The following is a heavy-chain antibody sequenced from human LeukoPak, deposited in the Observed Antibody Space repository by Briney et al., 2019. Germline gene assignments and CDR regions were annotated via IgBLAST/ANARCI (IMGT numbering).Heavy chain of an antibody. CDR2: IYYSGST. J-gene: IGHJ6*02. Sequence: SETLSLTCTVSGGSISSSSYYWGWIRQPPGKGLEWIGSIYYSGSTYYNPSLKSRVTISVDTSKNQFSLKLSSVTAADTAVYYRARGDYYYGMDVWGQGTTVTVSS. V-gene: IGHV4-39*01. CDR1: GGSISSSSYY. CDR3: ARGDYYYGMDV.